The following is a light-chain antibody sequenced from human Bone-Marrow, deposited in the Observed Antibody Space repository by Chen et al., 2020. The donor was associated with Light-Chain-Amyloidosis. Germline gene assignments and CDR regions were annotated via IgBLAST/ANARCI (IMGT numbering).Light chain of an antibody. CDR3: QSYQGSSQGV. J-gene: IGLJ3*02. CDR2: EDD. CDR1: SGSIATNY. Sequence: NFMLTQPHSVSESPGKTVIISCTRSSGSIATNYVQWYQQRPGSSPTTVIYEDDQRPYGVPDRFSGSIDRSSHSASLTISGLKTEDEADYYCQSYQGSSQGVFGGGTKLTVL. V-gene: IGLV6-57*01.